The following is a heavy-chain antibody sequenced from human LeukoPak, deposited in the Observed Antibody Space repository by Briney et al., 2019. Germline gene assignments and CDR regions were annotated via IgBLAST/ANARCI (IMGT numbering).Heavy chain of an antibody. CDR2: IKQDGSEK. CDR1: GFTFSSYW. V-gene: IGHV3-7*01. CDR3: AREPPNYYGSGSYPGYFDY. Sequence: GGSLRLSCAASGFTFSSYWMSWVRQAPGKGLEWVANIKQDGSEKYYVDSVKGRFTISRDNSKNTLYLQMNSLRAEDTAVYYCAREPPNYYGSGSYPGYFDYWGQGTLVTVSS. J-gene: IGHJ4*02. D-gene: IGHD3-10*01.